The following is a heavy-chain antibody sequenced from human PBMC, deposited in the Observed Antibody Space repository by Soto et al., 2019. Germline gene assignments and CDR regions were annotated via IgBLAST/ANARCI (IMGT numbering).Heavy chain of an antibody. Sequence: ASVKVSCKTSGYTFTSHGISWVRWAPGRGLEWMGWISAYNGDTKYAQRVQDRVSMTTDTSTATAYIQLRSLRFDDTAIYFCARTHWQTDYLEGFDFWGQGTPVTVSS. D-gene: IGHD1-1*01. J-gene: IGHJ4*02. CDR1: GYTFTSHG. V-gene: IGHV1-18*04. CDR3: ARTHWQTDYLEGFDF. CDR2: ISAYNGDT.